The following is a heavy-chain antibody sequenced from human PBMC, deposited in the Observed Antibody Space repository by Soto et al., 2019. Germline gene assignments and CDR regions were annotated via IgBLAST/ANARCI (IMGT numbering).Heavy chain of an antibody. Sequence: QVQLVQSGAEVKNPGASVKVSCKASGYTFTRYGIGWARQAPGQGLEWMGWINTYNGNTNYAQNVQGRVTLTTDTSTSTADMELRSLRSNDTAIDYCAMVDVDVTPSPQDVWGQGTTGSVSS. CDR1: GYTFTRYG. V-gene: IGHV1-18*01. CDR2: INTYNGNT. J-gene: IGHJ6*02. D-gene: IGHD2-2*03. CDR3: AMVDVDVTPSPQDV.